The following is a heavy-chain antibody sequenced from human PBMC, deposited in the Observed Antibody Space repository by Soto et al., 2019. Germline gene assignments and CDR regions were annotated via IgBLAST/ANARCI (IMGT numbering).Heavy chain of an antibody. CDR3: ARLSSGYYYVDY. CDR2: IYYSGST. CDR1: GGAISSGGYS. V-gene: IGHV4-30-2*01. Sequence: QLQLQESGSGLVKPSQTLSLTCAVSGGAISSGGYSWSWIRQPPGKGLEWIGYIYYSGSTYYNPSLKSRVTISVDRAKNQFSLKLSSVTAADTAVYYCARLSSGYYYVDYWGQGTLVTVSS. J-gene: IGHJ4*02. D-gene: IGHD3-22*01.